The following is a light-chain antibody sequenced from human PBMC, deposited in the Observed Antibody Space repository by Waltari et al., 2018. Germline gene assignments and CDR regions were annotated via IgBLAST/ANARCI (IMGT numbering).Light chain of an antibody. Sequence: DIVLTQSPDSLAASLGERATISCKSSQSVFSRSSNKNYLAWYQQKPGQPPKLIAYWASTRESGVPVRFSASGSGTDFTLTISGLQAEDVAVYYCQQYYSDPKTFGQGTKVEIK. J-gene: IGKJ1*01. CDR3: QQYYSDPKT. CDR2: WAS. V-gene: IGKV4-1*01. CDR1: QSVFSRSSNKNY.